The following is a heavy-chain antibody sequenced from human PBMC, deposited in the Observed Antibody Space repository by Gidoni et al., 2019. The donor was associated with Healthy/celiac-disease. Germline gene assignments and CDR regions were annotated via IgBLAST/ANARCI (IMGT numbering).Heavy chain of an antibody. J-gene: IGHJ4*02. V-gene: IGHV3-30*18. CDR1: GFTFSIYG. Sequence: QVQLVESGGGVVQPGRSLRLSCAASGFTFSIYGLHWVRQAPGKGLGWVAVISYDGSNKYYADSVKGRFTISRDNSKNTLYLQMNSLRAEDTAVYYCAKDPDIVVVPAAIDYFDYWGQGTLVTVSS. CDR3: AKDPDIVVVPAAIDYFDY. D-gene: IGHD2-2*02. CDR2: ISYDGSNK.